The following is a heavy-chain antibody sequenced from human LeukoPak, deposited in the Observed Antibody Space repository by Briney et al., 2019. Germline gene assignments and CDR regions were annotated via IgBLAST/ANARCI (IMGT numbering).Heavy chain of an antibody. CDR2: IIPILGIA. J-gene: IGHJ4*02. Sequence: ASVKVSCKASGGTFSSYAISWVRQAPGQGLEWMGRIIPILGIANYAQKFQGRVTITADKSTSTAYMELRSLRSDDTAVYYCARDYYDSSGSQDYWGQGTLVTVSS. CDR1: GGTFSSYA. CDR3: ARDYYDSSGSQDY. D-gene: IGHD3-22*01. V-gene: IGHV1-69*04.